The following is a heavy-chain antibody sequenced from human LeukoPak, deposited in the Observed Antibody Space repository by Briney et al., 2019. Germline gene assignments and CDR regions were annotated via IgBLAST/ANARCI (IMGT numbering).Heavy chain of an antibody. CDR2: IYYSGST. V-gene: IGHV4-59*01. CDR3: AREGERSGYGKYNWFDP. CDR1: GGSISSYY. J-gene: IGHJ5*02. D-gene: IGHD5-12*01. Sequence: PSETLSLTCTVSGGSISSYYWSWIRQPPGKGLEWIGYIYYSGSTNYNPSLKSRVTISVDTSKNQFSLKLSSVTAADTAVYYCAREGERSGYGKYNWFDPWGQGTLVTVSS.